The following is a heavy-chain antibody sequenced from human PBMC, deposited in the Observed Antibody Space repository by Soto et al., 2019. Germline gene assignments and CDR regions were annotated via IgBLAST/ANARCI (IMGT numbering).Heavy chain of an antibody. Sequence: SVKVSCKASGGTFSSYAISWVRQAPGQGLEWMGGIIPIFGTANYAQKFQGRVTITADESTSTAYMELSSLRSEDTAVYYCARAREGFLEWLSYYYYYGMDVWGQGTTVTVSS. J-gene: IGHJ6*02. CDR3: ARAREGFLEWLSYYYYYGMDV. CDR1: GGTFSSYA. V-gene: IGHV1-69*13. CDR2: IIPIFGTA. D-gene: IGHD3-3*01.